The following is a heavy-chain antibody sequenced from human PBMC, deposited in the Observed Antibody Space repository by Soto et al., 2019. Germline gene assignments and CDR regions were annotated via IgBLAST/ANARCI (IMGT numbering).Heavy chain of an antibody. D-gene: IGHD3-3*01. V-gene: IGHV4-39*01. CDR2: IYYSGST. CDR1: GGSISSSSYY. J-gene: IGHJ6*02. Sequence: PSETLSLTCTVSGGSISSSSYYWGWIRQPPGKGLEWIGSIYYSGSTYYNPSLKSRVTISVDTSKNQFYLKLSSVTAADTVFYYFAKHLGVTFWLKYYYGMDVWGQGTTVTVSS. CDR3: AKHLGVTFWLKYYYGMDV.